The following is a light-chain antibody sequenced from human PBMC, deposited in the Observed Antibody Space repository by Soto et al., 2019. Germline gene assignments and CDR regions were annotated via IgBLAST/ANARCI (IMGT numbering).Light chain of an antibody. CDR1: QGISSF. J-gene: IGKJ5*01. CDR3: QQLNFFPIT. Sequence: DIEVTQSLSFLSASAGDRVTITCRASQGISSFLAWYQQKPGRAPKLLIYAASTLQSGVPSRFSGSGSGTEFTLTITSLQPEDCATYYCQQLNFFPITFGQGTRLEIK. V-gene: IGKV1-9*01. CDR2: AAS.